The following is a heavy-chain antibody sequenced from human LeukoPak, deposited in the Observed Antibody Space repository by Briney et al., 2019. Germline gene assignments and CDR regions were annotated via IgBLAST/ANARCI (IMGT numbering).Heavy chain of an antibody. CDR3: ARMYYFDSGSDNWFDP. J-gene: IGHJ5*02. D-gene: IGHD3-10*01. V-gene: IGHV1-69*05. Sequence: SVKVSCKASGGTFSSYAISWVRQAPGQGLEWMGGIIPIFGTANYAQKFQGRVTMTRNTSISTAYMELSSLRSEDTAVYYCARMYYFDSGSDNWFDPWGQGTLVTVSS. CDR1: GGTFSSYA. CDR2: IIPIFGTA.